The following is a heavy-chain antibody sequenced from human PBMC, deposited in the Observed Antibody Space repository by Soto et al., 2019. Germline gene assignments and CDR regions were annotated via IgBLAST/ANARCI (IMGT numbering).Heavy chain of an antibody. J-gene: IGHJ4*02. CDR2: ISGTASRT. CDR3: ATSFRYFDN. D-gene: IGHD3-9*01. Sequence: GGSLRLSCAGSGFTPTTTPLSWVRQPPGKGLEWVTTISGTASRTYYVDSVKGRFFISRDNSKNTVTLQMNNLTVDDTAVYYCATSFRYFDNWGQGTRVTVS. CDR1: GFTPTTTP. V-gene: IGHV3-23*01.